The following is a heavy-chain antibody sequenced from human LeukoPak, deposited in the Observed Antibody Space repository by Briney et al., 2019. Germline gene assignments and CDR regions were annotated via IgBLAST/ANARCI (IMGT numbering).Heavy chain of an antibody. J-gene: IGHJ5*02. CDR3: ARDRTVLLWFGELQFGRNWFDP. V-gene: IGHV3-11*05. CDR1: GFTFSDYY. D-gene: IGHD3-10*01. Sequence: NPGVSLRLSCAASGFTFSDYYMSWIRQAPGKGLEWVSYISSSSSYTNYADSVKGRFTISRDNAKNSLYLQMNSLRAEDTAVYYCARDRTVLLWFGELQFGRNWFDPWGQGTLVTVSP. CDR2: ISSSSSYT.